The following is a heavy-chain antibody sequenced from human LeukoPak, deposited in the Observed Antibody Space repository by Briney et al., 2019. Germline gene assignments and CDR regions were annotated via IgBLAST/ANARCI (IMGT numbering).Heavy chain of an antibody. CDR3: ARVSSGWASLDY. V-gene: IGHV3-33*01. J-gene: IGHJ4*02. D-gene: IGHD6-19*01. CDR1: GFTFSSYG. Sequence: GGSLRLSCSASGFTFSSYGMHWVRQAPGKGLEWVAVIWYDGTNKYYADSVKGRFTISRDNSKNTLYLQMNSLRAEDTAVYYCARVSSGWASLDYWGQGTLVTVSS. CDR2: IWYDGTNK.